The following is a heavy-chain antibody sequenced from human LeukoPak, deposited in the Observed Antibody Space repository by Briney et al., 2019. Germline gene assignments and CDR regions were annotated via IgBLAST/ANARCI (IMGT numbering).Heavy chain of an antibody. J-gene: IGHJ4*02. Sequence: PGGSLRLSCTASGFNFGIYGMHWVRQAPGKGLEWVAVISYDGSNKYYADSVKGRFTISRDNSKNTLYLQMNSLRAEDTAVYYCAKEGWEPHIFGPIDYWGQGTLVTVSS. CDR1: GFNFGIYG. CDR3: AKEGWEPHIFGPIDY. D-gene: IGHD1-26*01. CDR2: ISYDGSNK. V-gene: IGHV3-30*12.